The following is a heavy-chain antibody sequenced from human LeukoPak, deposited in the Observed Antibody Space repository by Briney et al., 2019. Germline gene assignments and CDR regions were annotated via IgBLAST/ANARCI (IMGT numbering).Heavy chain of an antibody. CDR3: TTVKFGELSSHFDY. V-gene: IGHV3-15*01. CDR1: GGSISSYY. D-gene: IGHD3-10*01. J-gene: IGHJ4*02. Sequence: PSETLSLTCTVSGGSISSYYWSWVRQAPGKGLEWVGRIKSKIDGGTTDYAAPVRGRFTISRDESKNTLYLQMSRLKTEDTAVYYCTTVKFGELSSHFDYWGQGTLVTVSS. CDR2: IKSKIDGGTT.